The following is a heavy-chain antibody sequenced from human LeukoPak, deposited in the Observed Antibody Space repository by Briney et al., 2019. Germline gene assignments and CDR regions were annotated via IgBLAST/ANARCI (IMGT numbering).Heavy chain of an antibody. Sequence: GESLKISCKGPGYSFTSYWIAWVRQMPGKGLEWMGIIYPGDSDTRYSPSFQGQVTISADKSISTAYLQWSSLKASDSAMYCCARQATVTTPLDYWGQGTLVTVSS. V-gene: IGHV5-51*01. CDR1: GYSFTSYW. CDR3: ARQATVTTPLDY. J-gene: IGHJ4*02. CDR2: IYPGDSDT. D-gene: IGHD4-17*01.